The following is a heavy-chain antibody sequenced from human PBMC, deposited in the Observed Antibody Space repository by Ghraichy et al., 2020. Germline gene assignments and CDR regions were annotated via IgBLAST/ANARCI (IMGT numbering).Heavy chain of an antibody. J-gene: IGHJ4*02. CDR1: GFTFSNYG. V-gene: IGHV3-30*03. CDR2: ISYDGSNK. D-gene: IGHD3-16*02. Sequence: GESLNISCAASGFTFSNYGMHWVRQAPGKGLEWVSTISYDGSNKYYADSVRGRFTFSRDNSKNTLYLQMDSLRAEDTAVYYCAILVMDVGGSFRYPSPSPNYLDFWGQGTLVTVSS. CDR3: AILVMDVGGSFRYPSPSPNYLDF.